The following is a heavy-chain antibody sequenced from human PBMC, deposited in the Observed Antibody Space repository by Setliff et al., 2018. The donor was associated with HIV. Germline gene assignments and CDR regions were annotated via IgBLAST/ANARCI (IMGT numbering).Heavy chain of an antibody. V-gene: IGHV1-24*01. CDR2: FDPEDGET. D-gene: IGHD6-6*01. CDR3: ATAPYSSSLFDI. Sequence: ASVKVSCKVSGYTLTELSMHWVRQAPGKGLEWMGGFDPEDGETIYAQKFQGRVTMTEDTSTDTAYMALSSLRSEDTAVYYCATAPYSSSLFDIWGQGTMVTVSS. CDR1: GYTLTELS. J-gene: IGHJ3*02.